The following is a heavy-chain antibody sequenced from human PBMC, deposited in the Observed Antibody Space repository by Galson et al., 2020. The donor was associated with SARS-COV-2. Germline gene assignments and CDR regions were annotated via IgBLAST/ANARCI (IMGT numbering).Heavy chain of an antibody. Sequence: GESLKISCAASGFALTNNYLSWVRQTPGKGLEWVAVLYSGGTTQYAASVKGRFTLSRDVSKNTMYLQMNGLKAEDSAVYYCVRSGNPVPGNYFVGYLDYWGQGTLVTVSS. V-gene: IGHV3-53*01. J-gene: IGHJ4*02. CDR2: LYSGGTT. CDR1: GFALTNNY. D-gene: IGHD3-10*01. CDR3: VRSGNPVPGNYFVGYLDY.